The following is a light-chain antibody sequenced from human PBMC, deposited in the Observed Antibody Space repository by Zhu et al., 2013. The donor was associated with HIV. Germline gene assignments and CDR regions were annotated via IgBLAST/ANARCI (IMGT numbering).Light chain of an antibody. Sequence: DIQMTQSPSSLSASVGDRVTITCQASQDINIYLNWYQQKPGKVPRLLIYDASNLEIGVPSRFSGSGSGTDFTLTISSLQPEDFATYYCQQYNSYPFTFGPGTKVDIK. CDR3: QQYNSYPFT. V-gene: IGKV1-33*01. CDR2: DAS. CDR1: QDINIY. J-gene: IGKJ3*01.